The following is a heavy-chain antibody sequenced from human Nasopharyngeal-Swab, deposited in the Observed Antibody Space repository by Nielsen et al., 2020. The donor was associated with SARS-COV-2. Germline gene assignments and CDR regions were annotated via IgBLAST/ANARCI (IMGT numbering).Heavy chain of an antibody. CDR1: GFTFSSYA. D-gene: IGHD1-26*01. CDR3: ANRMPTVGATRYYCFDS. CDR2: ISGSGGST. J-gene: IGHJ4*02. V-gene: IGHV3-23*01. Sequence: GASLKISCAASGFTFSSYAMSWVRQAPGKGLERVSTISGSGGSTYYADSVKGRFTISRDNSKNTLYLQMSSLRAEDTAVYYCANRMPTVGATRYYCFDSWGQGTLVTVSS.